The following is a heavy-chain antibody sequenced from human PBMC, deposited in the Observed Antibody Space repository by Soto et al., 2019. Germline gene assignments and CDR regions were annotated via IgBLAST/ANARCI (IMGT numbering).Heavy chain of an antibody. Sequence: GASVKVSCKVSGYTLTELSMHWVRQAPGKGLEWMGGFDPEDGETIYAQKFQGRVTMTEDTSTDTAYMELSSLRSEDTAVYYCARFRGIYNDDGAPSCYYYCMDVWGKGTTVTVSS. J-gene: IGHJ6*04. D-gene: IGHD1-1*01. CDR3: ARFRGIYNDDGAPSCYYYCMDV. V-gene: IGHV1-24*01. CDR1: GYTLTELS. CDR2: FDPEDGET.